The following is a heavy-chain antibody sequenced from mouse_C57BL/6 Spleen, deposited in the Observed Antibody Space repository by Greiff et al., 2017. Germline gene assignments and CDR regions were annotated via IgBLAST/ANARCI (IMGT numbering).Heavy chain of an antibody. J-gene: IGHJ3*01. D-gene: IGHD1-3*01. V-gene: IGHV1-64*01. Sequence: VKLMESGAELAKPGASVKLSCKASGYTFTSYWMHWVKQRPGQGLEWIGMIHPNSGSTNYNEKFKSKATLTVDKSSSTAYMQLSSLTSEDSAVYYWAGGSSFAYWGQGTLVTVSA. CDR1: GYTFTSYW. CDR2: IHPNSGST. CDR3: AGGSSFAY.